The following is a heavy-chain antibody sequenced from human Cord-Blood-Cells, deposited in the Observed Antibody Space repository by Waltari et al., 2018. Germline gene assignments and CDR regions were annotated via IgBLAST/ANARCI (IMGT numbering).Heavy chain of an antibody. CDR2: IIPIFGTA. CDR3: AREPYCSSTSCDAFDI. CDR1: GGTFSSYA. J-gene: IGHJ3*02. Sequence: QVQLVQSGAEVQKPGSSVQVSCKASGGTFSSYAISWVRQAPGQGLEWMGGIIPIFGTANYAQKFQGRVTITADESTSTAYMELSSLRSEDTAVYYCAREPYCSSTSCDAFDIWGQGTMVTVSS. D-gene: IGHD2-2*01. V-gene: IGHV1-69*01.